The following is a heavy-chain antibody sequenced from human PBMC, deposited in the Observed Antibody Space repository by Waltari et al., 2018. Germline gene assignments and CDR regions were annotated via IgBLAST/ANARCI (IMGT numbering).Heavy chain of an antibody. CDR1: GGTFSSYA. CDR3: ATSRHSSGRWYFDY. J-gene: IGHJ4*02. D-gene: IGHD3-10*01. Sequence: QVQLVQSGAEVKKPGSSVKVSCKASGGTFSSYAISWVQKAPGQGLEWMGGIIPILGIANYAQKFQGRVTITADESTSTAYMELSSLRSEDTAVYYCATSRHSSGRWYFDYWGQGTLVTVSS. CDR2: IIPILGIA. V-gene: IGHV1-69*04.